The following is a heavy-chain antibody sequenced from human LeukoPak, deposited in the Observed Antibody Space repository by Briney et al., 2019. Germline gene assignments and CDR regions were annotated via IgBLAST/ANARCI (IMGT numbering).Heavy chain of an antibody. Sequence: SVKVSCKASGGTFSSYAISWVRQAPGQGLEWMGGIIPIFGTANYAQKLQGRATMTTDTSTSTAYMELRSLRSDDTAVYYCARSAPVAGINRFDPWGQGTLVTVSS. D-gene: IGHD6-19*01. CDR2: IIPIFGTA. J-gene: IGHJ5*02. CDR1: GGTFSSYA. V-gene: IGHV1-69*05. CDR3: ARSAPVAGINRFDP.